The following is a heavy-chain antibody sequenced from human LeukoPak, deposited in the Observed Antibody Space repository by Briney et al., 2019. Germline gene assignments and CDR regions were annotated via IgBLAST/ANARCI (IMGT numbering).Heavy chain of an antibody. J-gene: IGHJ4*01. CDR1: GFTFSSYG. V-gene: IGHV3-30*18. D-gene: IGHD3-9*01. CDR2: ISYDGSNK. CDR3: AKGGPYYDILTTPDY. Sequence: GGSLRLSCAASGFTFSSYGMHWVRQAPGKGLEWVAVISYDGSNKYYADSVKGRFTISRDNSKNTLYLQMNSLRAEDTAVYYCAKGGPYYDILTTPDYWGQGTLATVSS.